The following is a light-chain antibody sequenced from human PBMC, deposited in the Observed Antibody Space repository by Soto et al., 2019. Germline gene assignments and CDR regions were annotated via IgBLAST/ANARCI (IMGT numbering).Light chain of an antibody. Sequence: DIQLTQSPSFLSASVGDRVTITCRASQGISSYLAWYQQKPGKAPKLLIYAASTLQSGVPSRFSGSGSGTEFTLTISSLQPEDFATYYCQQRNSYPPDFGQGTRLEIK. CDR3: QQRNSYPPD. CDR1: QGISSY. J-gene: IGKJ5*01. CDR2: AAS. V-gene: IGKV1-9*01.